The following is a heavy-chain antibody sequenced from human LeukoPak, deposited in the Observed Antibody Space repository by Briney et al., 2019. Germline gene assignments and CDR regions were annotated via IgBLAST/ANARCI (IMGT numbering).Heavy chain of an antibody. CDR3: ARDHSYYDFWSGYFDY. V-gene: IGHV1-18*03. Sequence: ASVKVSCKASGYTFTSYGISWVRQAPGQGLEWMGWISAYNGNTNYAQKLQGRVTMTTDTSTSTAYMELRSLRYDDMAVYYCARDHSYYDFWSGYFDYWGQGTLVTVSS. CDR1: GYTFTSYG. CDR2: ISAYNGNT. D-gene: IGHD3-3*01. J-gene: IGHJ4*02.